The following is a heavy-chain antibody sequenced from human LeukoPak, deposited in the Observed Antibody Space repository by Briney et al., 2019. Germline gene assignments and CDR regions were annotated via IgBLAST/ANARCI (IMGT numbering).Heavy chain of an antibody. CDR3: AREGGSYSSSY. J-gene: IGHJ4*02. CDR1: GGTFSSYA. V-gene: IGHV1-2*02. D-gene: IGHD6-13*01. CDR2: INPNSGGT. Sequence: ASVKVSCKASGGTFSSYAISWVRQAPGQGLEWMGWINPNSGGTNYAQKFQGRVTMTRDTSISTAYMELSRLRSDDTAVYYCAREGGSYSSSYWGQGTLVTVSS.